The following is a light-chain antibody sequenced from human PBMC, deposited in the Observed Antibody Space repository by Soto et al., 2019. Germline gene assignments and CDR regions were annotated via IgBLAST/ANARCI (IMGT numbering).Light chain of an antibody. V-gene: IGKV3-11*01. J-gene: IGKJ1*01. CDR3: QQRSIWPRT. CDR1: QSVSSY. CDR2: DAS. Sequence: EIVLTQSPATLSLSPGERATLSCRASQSVSSYLAWYQQQRGQAPRLLIYDASSRATGIPARFSGSGSGTDFTLTISSLEPEDFAVYHCQQRSIWPRTFGQGTKVDIK.